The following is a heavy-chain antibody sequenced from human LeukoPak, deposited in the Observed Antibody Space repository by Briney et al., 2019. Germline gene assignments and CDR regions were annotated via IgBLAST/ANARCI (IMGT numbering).Heavy chain of an antibody. J-gene: IGHJ4*02. D-gene: IGHD3-3*01. Sequence: GGSLRLSCAASGFTFSSYAMSWVRQAPGKGLEWVSAISGSGGSTYYADSVKGRFTISRDNSKNTLYLQMNSLRAEDTAVYYCAKKYRITIFLGPSQAFDYWGQGTLVTVSS. CDR3: AKKYRITIFLGPSQAFDY. CDR2: ISGSGGST. V-gene: IGHV3-23*01. CDR1: GFTFSSYA.